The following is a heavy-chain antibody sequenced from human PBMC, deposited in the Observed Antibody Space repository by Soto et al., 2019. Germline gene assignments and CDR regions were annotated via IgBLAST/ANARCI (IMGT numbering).Heavy chain of an antibody. J-gene: IGHJ5*02. Sequence: XGTLSLTCTVSGGSISSSRYYWGGIRQPPGKGLEWIGSIYYSGITYYNPSLKSRVTISVDTSKNQFSLKLSSVTVADTAVYYCARRRSGWPGVWFDPWGQGTLVTVSS. CDR3: ARRRSGWPGVWFDP. D-gene: IGHD6-19*01. V-gene: IGHV4-39*01. CDR1: GGSISSSRYY. CDR2: IYYSGIT.